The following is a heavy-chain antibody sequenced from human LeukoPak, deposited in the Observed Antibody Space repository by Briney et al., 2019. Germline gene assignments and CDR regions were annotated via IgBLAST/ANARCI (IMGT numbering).Heavy chain of an antibody. Sequence: SVKVSCKASGGTFSSYAISWVRQAPGQGLEWMGGIIPNFGTANYAQKFQGRVTITTDESTSTAYMELSSLRSEDTAVYYCARGLYGGNSYLDYWGQGTLVTVYS. V-gene: IGHV1-69*05. CDR1: GGTFSSYA. D-gene: IGHD4-23*01. CDR2: IIPNFGTA. J-gene: IGHJ4*02. CDR3: ARGLYGGNSYLDY.